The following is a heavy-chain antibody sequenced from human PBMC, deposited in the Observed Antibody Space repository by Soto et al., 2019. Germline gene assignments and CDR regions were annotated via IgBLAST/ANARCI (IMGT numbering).Heavy chain of an antibody. V-gene: IGHV4-39*01. D-gene: IGHD6-19*01. J-gene: IGHJ4*02. CDR3: SKQGIPSDYVDS. Sequence: SETLSVTCTVSGGSISSSSYYWGWIRQPPGKGLEWIGSIYYSGSTYYNPSLKSRVTISVDTSKNQFSLKLSSVTASDTGMYYCSKQGIPSDYVDSWGQGTLVTVSS. CDR2: IYYSGST. CDR1: GGSISSSSYY.